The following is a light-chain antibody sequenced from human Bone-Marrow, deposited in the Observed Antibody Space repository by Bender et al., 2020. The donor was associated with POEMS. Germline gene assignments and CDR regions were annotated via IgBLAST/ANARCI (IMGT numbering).Light chain of an antibody. J-gene: IGLJ1*01. V-gene: IGLV2-14*02. CDR2: EGN. CDR3: SSYTSSFTLCV. Sequence: QSALTHPASVSGSPGQSITISCTTASSDVGSYNLVSWYQQHPGKAPKVMIYEGNKRPSGVSNRFSGAKSGNTASLTISGLQAEDEADYYCSSYTSSFTLCVFGSGTTVTVL. CDR1: SSDVGSYNL.